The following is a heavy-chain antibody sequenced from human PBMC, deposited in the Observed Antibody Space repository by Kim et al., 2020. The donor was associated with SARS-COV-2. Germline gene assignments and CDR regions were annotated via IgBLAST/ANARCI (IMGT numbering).Heavy chain of an antibody. V-gene: IGHV1-69*13. J-gene: IGHJ4*02. CDR3: ASTSGYSYGRYYFDY. Sequence: SVKVSCKASGGTFSSYAISWVRQAPGQVLEWMGGIIPIFGTANYAQKFQGRVTITADESTSTAYMELSSLRSEDTAVYYCASTSGYSYGRYYFDYWGQGTLVTVSS. CDR1: GGTFSSYA. CDR2: IIPIFGTA. D-gene: IGHD5-18*01.